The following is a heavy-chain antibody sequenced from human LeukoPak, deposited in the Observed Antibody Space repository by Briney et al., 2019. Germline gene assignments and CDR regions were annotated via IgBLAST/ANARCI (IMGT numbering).Heavy chain of an antibody. V-gene: IGHV4-30-4*01. Sequence: SETLFLTCTVSGGSISSGDYYWSWIRQPPGKGLEWIGYIYYSGSTYYNPSLKSRVTISVDTSKNQFSLKLSSVTAADTAVYYCARDRRVDYYGMDVWGQGTTVTVSS. CDR3: ARDRRVDYYGMDV. CDR1: GGSISSGDYY. CDR2: IYYSGST. J-gene: IGHJ6*02.